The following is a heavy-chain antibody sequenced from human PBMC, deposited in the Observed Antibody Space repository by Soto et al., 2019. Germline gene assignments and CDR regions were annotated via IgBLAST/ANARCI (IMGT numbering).Heavy chain of an antibody. V-gene: IGHV1-18*01. CDR3: AREASVLIPATQPSRFDS. CDR1: GYSFMKYG. CDR2: ISPYSGYT. J-gene: IGHJ4*02. Sequence: SVKVSCKGFGYSFMKYGINWVRQAPGQGLEWVGWISPYSGYTHSAQKFHGRLTLTTDTAASTAYMELRILRSADTALYYCAREASVLIPATQPSRFDSWGQGTLVTVSS. D-gene: IGHD2-8*01.